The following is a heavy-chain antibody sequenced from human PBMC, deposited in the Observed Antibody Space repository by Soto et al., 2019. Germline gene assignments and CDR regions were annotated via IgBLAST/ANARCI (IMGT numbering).Heavy chain of an antibody. CDR1: GFTFSSYA. CDR2: IINNGDTA. CDR3: AKSRDFRGAIVTLRDS. J-gene: IGHJ4*02. D-gene: IGHD3-16*02. V-gene: IGHV3-23*01. Sequence: EVQLLESGGGLVQPGGSLTLSCAASGFTFSSYAMVWVRQAAEKGLEWVASIINNGDTAYYADSVKGRFTISRGNSENRLYLQMNGLSADHTALYFCAKSRDFRGAIVTLRDSCGQGTQVTVSS.